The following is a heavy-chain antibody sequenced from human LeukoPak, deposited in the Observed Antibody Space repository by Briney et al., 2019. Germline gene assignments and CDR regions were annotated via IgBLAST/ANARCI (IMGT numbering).Heavy chain of an antibody. CDR1: GGSINSYY. CDR3: AMSSGWYLHFDY. Sequence: SETLSLTCTVSGGSINSYYWSWIRQPPGKGLEWIGYIYYSGSTNYNPSLKSRVTISVDTSKNQFSLKLSSVTAADTAVYYCAMSSGWYLHFDYWGQGTLVTVSS. V-gene: IGHV4-59*01. CDR2: IYYSGST. D-gene: IGHD6-19*01. J-gene: IGHJ4*02.